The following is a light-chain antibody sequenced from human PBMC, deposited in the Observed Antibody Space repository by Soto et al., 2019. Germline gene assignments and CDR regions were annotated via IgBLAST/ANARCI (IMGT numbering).Light chain of an antibody. CDR3: QQYYSYPGFT. Sequence: AIRMTQSPSSLSASTGDRVTITCRASQGISSYLAWYQQKPGKAPKLLIYAASTLQSGVPSRFSGSGSGTDFTLTISRLQSEDFATYYCQQYYSYPGFTFGPGTKVDIK. V-gene: IGKV1-8*01. CDR1: QGISSY. J-gene: IGKJ3*01. CDR2: AAS.